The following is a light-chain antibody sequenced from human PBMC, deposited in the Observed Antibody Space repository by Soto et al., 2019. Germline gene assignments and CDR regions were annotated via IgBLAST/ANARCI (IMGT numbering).Light chain of an antibody. Sequence: DIHMTQSPSTLSASVGDRVTITCRASQSIRNRLAWYHQKPGKTPNILIYDASNLGSGVPSRFSGSGSGTEFTLTISSMPPDDFATYYCQQYDTYSTFGQGTKVDIK. V-gene: IGKV1-5*01. CDR2: DAS. CDR1: QSIRNR. CDR3: QQYDTYST. J-gene: IGKJ1*01.